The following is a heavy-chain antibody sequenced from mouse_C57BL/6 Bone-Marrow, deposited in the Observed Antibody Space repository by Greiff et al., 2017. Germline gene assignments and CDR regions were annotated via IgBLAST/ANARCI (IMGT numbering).Heavy chain of an antibody. V-gene: IGHV10-1*01. CDR2: IRSKSNNYAT. J-gene: IGHJ3*01. CDR1: GFSFNTYA. D-gene: IGHD2-1*01. Sequence: EVKLVESGGGLVQPKGSLKLSCAASGFSFNTYAMNWVRQAPGKGLEWVARIRSKSNNYATYYADSVKDRFTISRDDSESMLYLQMNNLKTEDTAMYYCVRHGGNFPFAYWGQGTLVTVSA. CDR3: VRHGGNFPFAY.